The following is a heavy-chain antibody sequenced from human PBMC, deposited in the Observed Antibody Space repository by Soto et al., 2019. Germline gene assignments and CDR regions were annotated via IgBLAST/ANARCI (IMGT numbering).Heavy chain of an antibody. CDR2: IYYSGST. J-gene: IGHJ4*02. V-gene: IGHV4-31*03. CDR1: GGSISSGGYY. D-gene: IGHD4-4*01. Sequence: SETLSLTCTVSGGSISSGGYYWSWIRQHPGKGLEWIGYIYYSGSTYYNPSLKSRVTISVDTSKNQFSLKVSSATAADTAVYYCARHSNRNYGLYYFDYWGLGALVTGSS. CDR3: ARHSNRNYGLYYFDY.